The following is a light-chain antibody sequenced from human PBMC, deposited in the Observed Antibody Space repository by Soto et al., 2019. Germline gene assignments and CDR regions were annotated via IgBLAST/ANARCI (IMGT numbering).Light chain of an antibody. V-gene: IGKV2-24*01. J-gene: IGKJ1*01. CDR1: QSLVHSNGNTF. CDR3: MQSTQFPKT. CDR2: DVA. Sequence: DILLTQTPLSSSFTLGQPASISCRSSQSLVHSNGNTFLSWLHQRPGQPPRLLIYDVASRFSGVPDRLSGSGAGTDFTLIISRVEPEDVGVYFCMQSTQFPKTFGQGTKVEI.